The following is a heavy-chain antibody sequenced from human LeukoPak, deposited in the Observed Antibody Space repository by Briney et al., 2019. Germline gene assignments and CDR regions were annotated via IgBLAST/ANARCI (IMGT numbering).Heavy chain of an antibody. J-gene: IGHJ5*02. CDR1: GYTFTGYY. CDR2: IMPLFGTA. CDR3: ARDVHGDYGSGWFDP. V-gene: IGHV1-69*05. D-gene: IGHD4-17*01. Sequence: SVKVSCKASGYTFTGYYIHWVRQAPGQGLEWLGGIMPLFGTAGYAQKFQGRVTITKDESTRTVYLELTSLTSDDTAVYYCARDVHGDYGSGWFDPWGQGTLVSVSS.